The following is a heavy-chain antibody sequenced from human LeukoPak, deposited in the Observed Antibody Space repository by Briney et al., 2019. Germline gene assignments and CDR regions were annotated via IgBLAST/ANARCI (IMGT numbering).Heavy chain of an antibody. V-gene: IGHV1-3*01. D-gene: IGHD3-10*01. CDR2: INAGNGNT. J-gene: IGHJ4*02. CDR1: GYTFTSYA. CDR3: ARDDESAWFGESLFDY. Sequence: ASVKVSCKASGYTFTSYAMHWVRQAPGQRLEWMGWINAGNGNTKYSQKFQGRVTITRDTSASTAYMELSSLRSEDTAVYYCARDDESAWFGESLFDYWGQGTLVTVSS.